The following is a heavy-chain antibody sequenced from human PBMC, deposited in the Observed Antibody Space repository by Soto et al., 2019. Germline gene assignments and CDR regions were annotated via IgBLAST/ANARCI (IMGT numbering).Heavy chain of an antibody. CDR1: GFSLNGTGMR. Sequence: GPTLVNPTQTLTLTCTVSGFSLNGTGMRVTWIRQPPGKALEWLARIDWEDTKLYSSSLKTRLTISRDTSKNQVVLTMTSMDPADTGTYYCARAFYGMDVWGQGTTVTVSS. CDR3: ARAFYGMDV. J-gene: IGHJ6*02. V-gene: IGHV2-70*04. CDR2: IDWEDTK.